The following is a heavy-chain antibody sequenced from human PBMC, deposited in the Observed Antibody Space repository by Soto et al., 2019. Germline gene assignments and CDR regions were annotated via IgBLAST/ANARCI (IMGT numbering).Heavy chain of an antibody. CDR3: ARARSGYPLYYDY. D-gene: IGHD3-22*01. CDR1: GGSISSYY. Sequence: PSETLSLTCTVSGGSISSYYWSWIRHPPGKGLEWIGYIYYSGSTNYNPSLKSRVTISVDTSKNQFSLKLSSVTAADTAVYYCARARSGYPLYYDYWGQGTLVTVSS. J-gene: IGHJ4*02. V-gene: IGHV4-59*01. CDR2: IYYSGST.